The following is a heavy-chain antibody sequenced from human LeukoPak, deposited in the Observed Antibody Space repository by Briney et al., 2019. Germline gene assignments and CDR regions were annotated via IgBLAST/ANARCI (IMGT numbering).Heavy chain of an antibody. J-gene: IGHJ4*02. Sequence: GGSLTLSCAASGFTFNSYWMHWVRQAPGKGLVWVSAITGSGGSTYYADSVKGRFTISRDNAKNSLYLQMNSLRAEDTAVYYCARHVVAVGFDYWGQGTLVTVSS. CDR2: ITGSGGST. V-gene: IGHV3-74*01. D-gene: IGHD3-22*01. CDR1: GFTFNSYW. CDR3: ARHVVAVGFDY.